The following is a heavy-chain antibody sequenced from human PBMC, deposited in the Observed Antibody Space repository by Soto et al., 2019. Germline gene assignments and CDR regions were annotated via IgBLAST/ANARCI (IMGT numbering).Heavy chain of an antibody. J-gene: IGHJ6*02. D-gene: IGHD2-2*01. V-gene: IGHV4-34*01. CDR1: GGSFSGYY. CDR3: ARGGWGPAYYYYYGMDV. CDR2: INHSGST. Sequence: SETLSLTCAVYGGSFSGYYWSWIRQPPGKGLEWIGEINHSGSTNYNPSLKSRVTISVDTSKNQFSLKLSSVTAADTAVYYCARGGWGPAYYYYYGMDVWGQGTTVTVSS.